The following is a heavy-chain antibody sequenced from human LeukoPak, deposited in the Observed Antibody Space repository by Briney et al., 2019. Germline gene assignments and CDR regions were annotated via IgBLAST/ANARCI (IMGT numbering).Heavy chain of an antibody. CDR1: GFTFSSYS. V-gene: IGHV3-48*04. CDR3: ASGASSGWY. CDR2: ISSSSSTI. J-gene: IGHJ4*02. D-gene: IGHD1-1*01. Sequence: SGGSLRLSCAASGFTFSSYSMNWVRQAPGKGLEWVSYISSSSSTIYYADSVKGRFTISRDNAKNSLYLQMNSLRAEDTAVYYCASGASSGWYWGQGTLVTVSS.